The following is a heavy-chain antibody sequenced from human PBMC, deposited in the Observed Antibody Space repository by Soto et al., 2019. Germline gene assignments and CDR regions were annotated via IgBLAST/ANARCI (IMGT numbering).Heavy chain of an antibody. Sequence: QVQLVESGGGVVQPGRSLRLSCAASGFTFSSYAIHWVRQAPGKGLEWVAVISYDGSNKYYADSVKGRFTISRDNSKNTLYLQMNSLRAEDTAVYYCARDAAARPGYYYYYGMDVWGQGTTVTVSS. D-gene: IGHD6-6*01. CDR2: ISYDGSNK. J-gene: IGHJ6*02. V-gene: IGHV3-30-3*01. CDR3: ARDAAARPGYYYYYGMDV. CDR1: GFTFSSYA.